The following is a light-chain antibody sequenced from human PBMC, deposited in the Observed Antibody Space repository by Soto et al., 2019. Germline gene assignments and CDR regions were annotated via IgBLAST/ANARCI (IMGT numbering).Light chain of an antibody. CDR3: QQYNDWPPQLT. Sequence: EIVMTQSPATLSVSVGERATLSCRASHSVSSKLAWYQQKPGQAPRLLIYGASTRATDIPARFSGSGSATEFTLTISSLQSEDFAVYYCQQYNDWPPQLTFGGGTKVEIK. CDR2: GAS. CDR1: HSVSSK. J-gene: IGKJ4*01. V-gene: IGKV3-15*01.